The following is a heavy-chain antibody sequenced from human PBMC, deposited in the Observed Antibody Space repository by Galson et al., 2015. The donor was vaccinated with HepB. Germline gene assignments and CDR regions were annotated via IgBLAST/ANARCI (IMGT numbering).Heavy chain of an antibody. D-gene: IGHD3-10*01. CDR1: GYTFTSYA. J-gene: IGHJ3*02. Sequence: SVKVSCKASGYTFTSYAMNWVRQAPGQGLEWMGWINTNTGNPTYAQGFTGRFVFSLDTSVSTAYLQISSLKAEDTAVYYCARGVHPLLWFGELSPDAFDIWGQGTMVTVSS. V-gene: IGHV7-4-1*02. CDR3: ARGVHPLLWFGELSPDAFDI. CDR2: INTNTGNP.